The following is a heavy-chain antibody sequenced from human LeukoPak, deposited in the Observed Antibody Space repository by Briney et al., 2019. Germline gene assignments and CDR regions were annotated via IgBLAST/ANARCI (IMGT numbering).Heavy chain of an antibody. CDR3: ASYYYYMDV. CDR2: ISSSGSTI. V-gene: IGHV3-48*04. CDR1: GFSFSSYW. Sequence: GGSLRLSCSASGFSFSSYWMSWVRQAPGKGLEWVSYISSSGSTIYYADSVKGRFTISRDNAKNSLYLQMNSLRAEDTAVYYCASYYYYMDVWGKGTTVTISS. J-gene: IGHJ6*03.